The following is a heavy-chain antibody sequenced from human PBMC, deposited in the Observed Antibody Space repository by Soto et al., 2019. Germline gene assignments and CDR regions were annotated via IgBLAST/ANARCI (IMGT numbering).Heavy chain of an antibody. CDR3: ARTPETRDWLDP. V-gene: IGHV4-59*02. J-gene: IGHJ5*02. CDR1: GASVSSYY. CDR2: IYYIGAY. Sequence: QVQLQQSGPGLVRPSGTLSLSCSVSGASVSSYYWSWVRQPPGKGLEWIGYIYYIGAYNYNPSLKSRVTSSVDTSKNQFSLKLTSVTAADTAVYYCARTPETRDWLDPWGQGTLVTVSS. D-gene: IGHD1-7*01.